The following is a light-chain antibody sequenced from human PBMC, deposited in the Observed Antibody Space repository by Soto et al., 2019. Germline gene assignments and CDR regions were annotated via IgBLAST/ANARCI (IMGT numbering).Light chain of an antibody. Sequence: QSVLTQPPSVSGAPGQRITISCTGSGSNIGAGYDVHWYHQLPGTAPKLLLYGDNNRPSGVPDRFSGSKSGTSASLAITGLQAEDEADYYCQSYDSSLIRFFGTGTKLTVL. J-gene: IGLJ1*01. V-gene: IGLV1-40*01. CDR3: QSYDSSLIRF. CDR1: GSNIGAGYD. CDR2: GDN.